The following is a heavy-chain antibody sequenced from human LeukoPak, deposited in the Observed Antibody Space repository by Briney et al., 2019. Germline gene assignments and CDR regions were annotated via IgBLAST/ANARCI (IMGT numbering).Heavy chain of an antibody. D-gene: IGHD3-10*01. Sequence: ASVKVSCKASGYTFTSYYMHWVRQAPGQGLEWVGIINPSGGSTSYAQKFQGRVTMTRDTSTSTVYMELSSLRSEDTAVYCCSILWFGEPNWFDPWGQGTLVTVSS. CDR1: GYTFTSYY. CDR2: INPSGGST. J-gene: IGHJ5*02. CDR3: SILWFGEPNWFDP. V-gene: IGHV1-46*01.